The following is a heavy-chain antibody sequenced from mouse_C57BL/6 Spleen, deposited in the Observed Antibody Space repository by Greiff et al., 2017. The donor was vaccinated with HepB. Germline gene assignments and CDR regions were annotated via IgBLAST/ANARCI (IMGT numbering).Heavy chain of an antibody. CDR3: AETNYYDYDGYAMDY. J-gene: IGHJ4*01. CDR1: GYSITSGYY. D-gene: IGHD2-4*01. V-gene: IGHV3-6*01. Sequence: EVKLEESGPGLVKPSQSLSLTCSVTGYSITSGYYWNWIRQFPGNKLEWMGYISYDGSNNYNPSLKNRISITRDTSKNQFFLKLNSVTTEDTATYYCAETNYYDYDGYAMDYWGQGTSVTVSS. CDR2: ISYDGSN.